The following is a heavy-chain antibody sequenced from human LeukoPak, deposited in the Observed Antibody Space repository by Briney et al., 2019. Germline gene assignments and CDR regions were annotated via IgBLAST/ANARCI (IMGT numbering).Heavy chain of an antibody. D-gene: IGHD3-10*01. CDR3: ARCGSGSYYTPIYYYYYYMDV. Sequence: GGSLRLSCAASGFTFSSYAMHWVRQAPGKGLEWMAVISYDGSNKYYADSVKGRFTISRDNSKNTLYLQMNSLRAEDTVVYYCARCGSGSYYTPIYYYYYYMDVWGKGTTVTVSS. V-gene: IGHV3-30-3*01. CDR2: ISYDGSNK. CDR1: GFTFSSYA. J-gene: IGHJ6*03.